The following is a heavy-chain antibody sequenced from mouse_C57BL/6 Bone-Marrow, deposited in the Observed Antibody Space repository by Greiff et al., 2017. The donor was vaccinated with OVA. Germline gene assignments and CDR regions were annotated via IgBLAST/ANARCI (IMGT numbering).Heavy chain of an antibody. CDR2: IDPNSGGT. V-gene: IGHV1-72*01. D-gene: IGHD2-3*01. J-gene: IGHJ1*03. CDR3: ARDGYYWYFDV. Sequence: QVQLQQPGAELVKPGASVKLSCKASGYTFTSYWMHWVKQRPGQGLEWIGRIDPNSGGTKYNEKFKSKATLTVDKPSSTAYMQLSSLTSEDSAVYYCARDGYYWYFDVWGTGTTVTVSS. CDR1: GYTFTSYW.